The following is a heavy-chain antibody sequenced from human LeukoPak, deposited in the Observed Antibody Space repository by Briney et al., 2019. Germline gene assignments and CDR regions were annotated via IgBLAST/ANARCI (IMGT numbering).Heavy chain of an antibody. CDR2: ISGSGGST. Sequence: GGSLRLSCAASGFTFSSYAMGWARQAPGKGLEWVSAISGSGGSTYYADSVKGRFTISRDNSKNTLYLQMNSLRAEDTAVYYCAKGVWATILTNDAFDIWGQGTMVTVSS. CDR3: AKGVWATILTNDAFDI. D-gene: IGHD3-9*01. CDR1: GFTFSSYA. J-gene: IGHJ3*02. V-gene: IGHV3-23*01.